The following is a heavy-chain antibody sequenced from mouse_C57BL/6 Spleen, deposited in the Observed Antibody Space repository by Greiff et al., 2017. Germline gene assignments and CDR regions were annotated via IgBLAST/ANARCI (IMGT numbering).Heavy chain of an antibody. CDR2: ISSGSSTI. D-gene: IGHD1-1*01. CDR3: ARPFSYVSIYWFAY. J-gene: IGHJ3*01. CDR1: GFTFSDYG. Sequence: EVKLMESGGGLVKPGGSLKLSCAASGFTFSDYGMHWVRQAPEKGLEWVAYISSGSSTIYYADTVKGRFTISRDNAKNTLFLQMTTLRSEDTAMYYCARPFSYVSIYWFAYWGQGPLVTVSA. V-gene: IGHV5-17*01.